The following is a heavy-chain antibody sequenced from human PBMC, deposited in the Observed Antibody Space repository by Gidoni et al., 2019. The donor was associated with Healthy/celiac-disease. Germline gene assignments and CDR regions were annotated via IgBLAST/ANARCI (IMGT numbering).Heavy chain of an antibody. D-gene: IGHD3-22*01. CDR1: GFTFSSYG. J-gene: IGHJ3*02. V-gene: IGHV3-33*01. CDR2: IWYDGSNK. CDR3: AREGYDSSRDAFDI. Sequence: QVQLVESGGGVVQPGRSLRLSCAASGFTFSSYGMHWVRQAPGQGLEWVAVIWYDGSNKYYADSVKGRFTISRDNSKNTLYLQMNSLRAEDTAVYYCAREGYDSSRDAFDIWGQGTMVTVSS.